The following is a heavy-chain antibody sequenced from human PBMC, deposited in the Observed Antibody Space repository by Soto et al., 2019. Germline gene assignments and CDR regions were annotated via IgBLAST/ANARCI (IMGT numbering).Heavy chain of an antibody. CDR2: IWYDGTNK. V-gene: IGHV3-33*01. Sequence: QVQLVESGGGVVQPGRSLRLSCAAFGFTFSSYVMHWVRQAPGKGLEWVALIWYDGTNKWYADSVKGRFTISRDNSKNTLYLQMSSLRAEDTAVYYCAREPIGHYYGMDVWAQGTTVTVSS. J-gene: IGHJ6*02. CDR3: AREPIGHYYGMDV. CDR1: GFTFSSYV.